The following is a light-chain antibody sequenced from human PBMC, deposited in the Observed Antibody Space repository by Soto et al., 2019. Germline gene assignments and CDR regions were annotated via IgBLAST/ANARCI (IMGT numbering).Light chain of an antibody. CDR2: AAS. V-gene: IGKV1-39*01. Sequence: DIQMTQSPSSLSASVGDSVTITCRASQSMSNYLNWYQHKPGKAPKVLIYAASTLQSGVPSRFSGRGSGTDFTLTISSLPPEDFATYHCQQSYSTPYTFGQGTKLEIK. CDR3: QQSYSTPYT. CDR1: QSMSNY. J-gene: IGKJ2*01.